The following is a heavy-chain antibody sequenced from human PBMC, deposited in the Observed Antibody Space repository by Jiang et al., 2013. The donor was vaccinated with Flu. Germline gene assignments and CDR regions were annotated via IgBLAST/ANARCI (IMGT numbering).Heavy chain of an antibody. CDR3: ARGGLEGNSSPGYFDL. CDR1: GYIFTNYY. Sequence: GAEVRKPGASVKVSCKASGYIFTNYYIHWVRQAPGQRLEWMGIINPNDGSSIYAQKFQGRVTMTRDTSTRTVYMELSSLRSQDTAVYYCARGGLEGNSSPGYFDLWGRGTPVSVSS. J-gene: IGHJ2*01. V-gene: IGHV1-46*01. CDR2: INPNDGSS. D-gene: IGHD6-6*01.